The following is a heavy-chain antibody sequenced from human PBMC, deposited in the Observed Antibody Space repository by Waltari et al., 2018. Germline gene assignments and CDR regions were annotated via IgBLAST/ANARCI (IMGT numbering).Heavy chain of an antibody. D-gene: IGHD4-17*01. Sequence: QVQLVQSGAEVKKPGSSVKVSCKASGGTFSSYATSWLRQAPGQGLEWMAGIIPIFGTANYAQKFQGRVTITADESTSTAYMELSSLRSEDTAVYYCARDYDYGASGWFDPWGQGTLVTVSS. V-gene: IGHV1-69*01. CDR1: GGTFSSYA. CDR3: ARDYDYGASGWFDP. J-gene: IGHJ5*02. CDR2: IIPIFGTA.